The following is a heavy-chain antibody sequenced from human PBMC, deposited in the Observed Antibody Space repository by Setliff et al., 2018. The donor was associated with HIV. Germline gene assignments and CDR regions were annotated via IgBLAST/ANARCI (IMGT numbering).Heavy chain of an antibody. D-gene: IGHD2-15*01. V-gene: IGHV3-74*01. CDR3: ARAIRDGNSLINWFDP. J-gene: IGHJ5*02. CDR1: GFTFSDSW. CDR2: INPDGSTT. Sequence: GSLRLSCAASGFTFSDSWMHWVRQVPGKGLVYVSRINPDGSTTTYADSVEGRFTISRDNAKNTLYLQMNSLRGEDTAVYFCARAIRDGNSLINWFDPWGQGTLVTVSS.